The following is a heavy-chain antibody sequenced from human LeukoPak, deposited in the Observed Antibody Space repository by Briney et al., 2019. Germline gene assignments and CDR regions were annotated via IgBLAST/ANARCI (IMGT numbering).Heavy chain of an antibody. Sequence: GASVKVSCKASGYTFTGYYMHWVRQAPGQGLEWMGWINPNSGGTNYAQKFQGRVTMTRDTSISTAYMELSRLRSGDTAVYYCARDQATVTTVDYWGQGTLVTVSS. CDR2: INPNSGGT. CDR1: GYTFTGYY. D-gene: IGHD4-11*01. V-gene: IGHV1-2*02. J-gene: IGHJ4*02. CDR3: ARDQATVTTVDY.